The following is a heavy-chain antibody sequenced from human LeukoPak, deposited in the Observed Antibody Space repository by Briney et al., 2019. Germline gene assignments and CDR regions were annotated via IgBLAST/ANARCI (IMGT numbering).Heavy chain of an antibody. CDR3: ARNHYYGAGTYWNAFDAFDF. V-gene: IGHV5-51*01. Sequence: GESPKISCKGSGYTFASYWIGWVRQMPDKGLEWMAIIYPGAYSDLRYSPSFQGQVTISVDKSINTAYLQWSSLQASDTAMYYCARNHYYGAGTYWNAFDAFDFWGQGTMVTVSS. CDR1: GYTFASYW. D-gene: IGHD3-10*01. CDR2: IYPGAYSDL. J-gene: IGHJ3*01.